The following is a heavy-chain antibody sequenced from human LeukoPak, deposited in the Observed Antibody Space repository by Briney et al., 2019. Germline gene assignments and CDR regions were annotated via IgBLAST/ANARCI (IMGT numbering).Heavy chain of an antibody. Sequence: SETLSLTCTVSGVSISTYYWSWIRQPPGKGLEWIGYIYYSGSTNYNPSLKSRVTISVDTSKNQFSLKLSSVTAADTAVYYCATHRDGSGWTFFDYWGQGTLVTVSS. CDR1: GVSISTYY. J-gene: IGHJ4*02. V-gene: IGHV4-59*08. CDR3: ATHRDGSGWTFFDY. CDR2: IYYSGST. D-gene: IGHD6-19*01.